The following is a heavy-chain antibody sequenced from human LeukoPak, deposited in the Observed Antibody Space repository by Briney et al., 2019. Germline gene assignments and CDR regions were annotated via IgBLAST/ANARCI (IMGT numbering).Heavy chain of an antibody. Sequence: SETLSLTCTVSGGSISSGGYYWSWIRQLPGKGLEWIGYIYYSGSTYYNPSLKSRVTISVDTSKNQFSLKLSSVTAADTAVYYCARGLHNYYDSSGYSGWFDPWGQGTLVTVSS. V-gene: IGHV4-31*03. CDR1: GGSISSGGYY. CDR2: IYYSGST. J-gene: IGHJ5*02. D-gene: IGHD3-22*01. CDR3: ARGLHNYYDSSGYSGWFDP.